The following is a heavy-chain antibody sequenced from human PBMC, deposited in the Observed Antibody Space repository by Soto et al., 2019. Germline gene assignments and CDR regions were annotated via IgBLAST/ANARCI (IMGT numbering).Heavy chain of an antibody. CDR2: ISGSDDST. CDR3: APMGV. J-gene: IGHJ6*02. Sequence: LRLSCAASGFTFSGDAMNWVRQAPGKGLEWVSAISGSDDSTYYADSVKGRFTISRDNSKNTLYLKMSSLRADDTAVYYCAPMGVCGQATTVPVS. V-gene: IGHV3-23*01. CDR1: GFTFSGDA.